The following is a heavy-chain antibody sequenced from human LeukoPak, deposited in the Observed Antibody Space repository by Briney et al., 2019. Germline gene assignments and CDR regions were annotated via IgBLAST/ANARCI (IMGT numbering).Heavy chain of an antibody. V-gene: IGHV3-15*01. CDR1: GFTFSSYA. CDR2: IKSKTDGGTT. Sequence: GGSLRLSCAASGFTFSSYAMSWVRQAPGKGLEWVGRIKSKTDGGTTDYAAPVKGRFTISRDDSKNTLYLQMNSLKTEDTAVYYCTTVVVLMVYAIDYWGQGTLVTVSS. D-gene: IGHD2-8*01. J-gene: IGHJ4*02. CDR3: TTVVVLMVYAIDY.